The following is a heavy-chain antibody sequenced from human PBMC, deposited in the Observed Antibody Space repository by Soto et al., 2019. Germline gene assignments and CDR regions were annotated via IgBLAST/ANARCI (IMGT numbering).Heavy chain of an antibody. J-gene: IGHJ5*02. CDR3: ARPDVPAAPEWLRPGGWFDP. D-gene: IGHD2-2*01. Sequence: PGVSRRNWWKVLEGKCINHGIGRMRQIHGKGLEWMGTISPGDSDTRYSPSFQGQVTISADKSISTAYLQWSSLKASDTAMYYCARPDVPAAPEWLRPGGWFDPLGQGTLVTGSS. V-gene: IGHV5-51*01. CDR1: EGKCINHG. CDR2: ISPGDSDT.